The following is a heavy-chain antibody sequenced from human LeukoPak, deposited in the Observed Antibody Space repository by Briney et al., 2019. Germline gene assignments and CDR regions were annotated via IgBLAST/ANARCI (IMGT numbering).Heavy chain of an antibody. CDR1: GGSISSGGYG. J-gene: IGHJ4*02. Sequence: PSQTLSLTCTVSGGSISSGGYGWGWLRQRAGKGLGWIGYIYYSGSTYYNPSLKSRVTISVDMSKNQFSLKLSSVTAADTAVYYCARVSIAAAGTGVDYWGQGTLVTVSS. CDR3: ARVSIAAAGTGVDY. CDR2: IYYSGST. V-gene: IGHV4-31*03. D-gene: IGHD6-13*01.